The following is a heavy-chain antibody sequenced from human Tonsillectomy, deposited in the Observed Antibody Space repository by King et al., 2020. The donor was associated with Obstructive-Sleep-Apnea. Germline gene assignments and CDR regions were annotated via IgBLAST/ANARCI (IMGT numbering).Heavy chain of an antibody. CDR2: ISWDGGST. D-gene: IGHD2-21*02. Sequence: VQLVESGGVVVQPGGSLRLSCAASGFTFDDYTMHWVRQAPGKGLEWVSLISWDGGSTYYADSVKGRFTISRDNSKNSLYLQMNSMRTEDTALYYCAKYLTHGYCGGDCYPRLLDYWGQGTLVTVSS. CDR3: AKYLTHGYCGGDCYPRLLDY. V-gene: IGHV3-43*01. J-gene: IGHJ4*02. CDR1: GFTFDDYT.